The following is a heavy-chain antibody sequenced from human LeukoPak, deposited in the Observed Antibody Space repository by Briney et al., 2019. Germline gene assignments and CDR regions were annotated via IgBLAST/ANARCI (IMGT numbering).Heavy chain of an antibody. CDR2: IYYTGTT. Sequence: SETLSLTCTVSGGSISSSIYHWGWIRQPPGKNLEWLGSIYYTGTTHNNPSLKSPVTISVDASKNQFYLKLNSVTAADTAVYYCARGGYYGSGNDFRFDPWGQGTLVTVSS. V-gene: IGHV4-39*07. CDR3: ARGGYYGSGNDFRFDP. CDR1: GGSISSSIYH. D-gene: IGHD3-10*01. J-gene: IGHJ5*02.